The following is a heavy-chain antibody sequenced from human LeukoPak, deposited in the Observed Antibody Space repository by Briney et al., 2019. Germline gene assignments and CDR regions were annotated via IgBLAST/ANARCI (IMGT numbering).Heavy chain of an antibody. D-gene: IGHD5-18*01. V-gene: IGHV4-34*01. CDR2: INHSGST. CDR1: GGSFSGYY. J-gene: IGHJ5*02. CDR3: APRGDIEHSYGYGKWFDP. Sequence: PSETLSLTCAVYGGSFSGYYWSWIRQPPGQGPEWIGEINHSGSTNYNASLKSRVTISVDTSKNQFSLRLSSVTAADTAVYYCAPRGDIEHSYGYGKWFDPWGQGTRVTVSS.